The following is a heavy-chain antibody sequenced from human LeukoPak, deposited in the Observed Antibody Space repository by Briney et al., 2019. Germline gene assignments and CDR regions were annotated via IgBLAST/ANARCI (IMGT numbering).Heavy chain of an antibody. CDR3: TRVRQGSQCDY. J-gene: IGHJ4*02. CDR1: GGSISSGNYH. V-gene: IGHV4-39*07. CDR2: IYHTGNT. D-gene: IGHD6-19*01. Sequence: SETLSLTCTVSGGSISSGNYHWAWIRQPPGKGLECIGSIYHTGNTYYNSSLESRVTISVDMSKNQFSLQLSSVTAADTAVYYCTRVRQGSQCDYWGQGTLVTVSS.